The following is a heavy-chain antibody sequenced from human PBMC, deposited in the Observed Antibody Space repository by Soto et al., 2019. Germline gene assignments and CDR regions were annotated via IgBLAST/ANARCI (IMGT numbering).Heavy chain of an antibody. J-gene: IGHJ4*02. CDR2: IIPIFGTA. Sequence: QVQLVQSGAEVKKPGASVKVSCKASGYSFSVYNIHWVRQAPGQGLEWMGGIIPIFGTANYAQKFQGRVTITADESTSTAYMELSSLRSEDTAVYYCASEGSGSYYNGDYWGQGTLVTVSS. D-gene: IGHD3-10*01. CDR3: ASEGSGSYYNGDY. CDR1: GYSFSVYN. V-gene: IGHV1-69*13.